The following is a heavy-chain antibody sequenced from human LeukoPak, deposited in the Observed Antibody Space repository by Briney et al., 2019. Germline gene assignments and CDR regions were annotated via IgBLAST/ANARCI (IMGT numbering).Heavy chain of an antibody. CDR3: ARGENSKTYPVSGY. D-gene: IGHD2/OR15-2a*01. Sequence: GQSLRLSCVASGFTFSSYGMHWVRQAPGKGMEWVAVISSDESSKYYTDSVKGRVTIARDNSKNTLYLQMNSLRAEDTAVYYCARGENSKTYPVSGYWGQGTLVTVSS. V-gene: IGHV3-30*03. J-gene: IGHJ4*02. CDR2: ISSDESSK. CDR1: GFTFSSYG.